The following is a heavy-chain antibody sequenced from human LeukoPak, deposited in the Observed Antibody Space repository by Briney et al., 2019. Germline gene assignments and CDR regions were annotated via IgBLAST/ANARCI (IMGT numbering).Heavy chain of an antibody. CDR1: GFTFSNYW. CDR2: IKQDGSER. V-gene: IGHV3-7*04. Sequence: GGSLRLSCAASGFTFSNYWMTWVRQAPGKGLEWVANIKQDGSERDYVDSVKGRFTISRDDAKNSLYLQMNSLRAEDTAVYYCARGITMANWGQGTLITVSS. CDR3: ARGITMAN. D-gene: IGHD3-10*01. J-gene: IGHJ4*02.